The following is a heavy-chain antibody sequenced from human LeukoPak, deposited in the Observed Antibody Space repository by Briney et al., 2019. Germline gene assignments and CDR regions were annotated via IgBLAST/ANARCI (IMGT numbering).Heavy chain of an antibody. D-gene: IGHD3-3*01. CDR2: IPYDGSNK. Sequence: GGSLRLSCAACGFTFSSYAMHWVRQAPGKGLEWVAVIPYDGSNKYYADSVKGRFTISRDNSKNTLYLQMGSLRAEDMAVYYCARDKYYDFWSGSSYYYYMVVWGKGTTVTVSS. J-gene: IGHJ6*03. CDR1: GFTFSSYA. CDR3: ARDKYYDFWSGSSYYYYMVV. V-gene: IGHV3-30*14.